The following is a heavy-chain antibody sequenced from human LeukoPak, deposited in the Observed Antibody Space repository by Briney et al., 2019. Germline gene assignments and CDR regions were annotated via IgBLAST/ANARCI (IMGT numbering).Heavy chain of an antibody. J-gene: IGHJ5*02. CDR2: IGGSGRTT. V-gene: IGHV3-23*01. CDR3: ARDWDASGSWNWFDP. D-gene: IGHD3-10*01. Sequence: PAECLRLSCSASGLTLSNNDTRCDRQAKAYGLKSLSAIGGSGRTTYYADSVRGRFTISRDSFRNTLFLQMTSLRAEDTAFFYCARDWDASGSWNWFDPWGQGTLVSVSS. CDR1: GLTLSNND.